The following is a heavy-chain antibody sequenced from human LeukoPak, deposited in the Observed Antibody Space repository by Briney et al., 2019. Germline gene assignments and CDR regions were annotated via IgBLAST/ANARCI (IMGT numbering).Heavy chain of an antibody. J-gene: IGHJ6*03. CDR1: GFTFSSYG. V-gene: IGHV3-30*02. CDR3: AKQQLVTTIYYYYYYMDV. Sequence: PGGSLRLSCAASGFTFSSYGMHWVRQAPGKGLEWVAFIRYDGSNKYYADSVKGRFTISRDNSKNTLYLQMNSLRAEDTAVYYCAKQQLVTTIYYYYYYMDVWGKGTTVTVSS. CDR2: IRYDGSNK. D-gene: IGHD6-13*01.